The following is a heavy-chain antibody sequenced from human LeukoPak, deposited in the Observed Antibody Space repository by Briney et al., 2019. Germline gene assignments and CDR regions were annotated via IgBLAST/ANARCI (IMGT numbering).Heavy chain of an antibody. J-gene: IGHJ4*02. Sequence: PSETLSLTCTVSGDSISAYYWSWIRQPPGKGVEWIGYISYSGSTNYNPSLKSRVTISVDTSKNQFSLKVSSVTAADTAVYYCARLDYGDYVRTFDYWGQGTLVTVSS. CDR3: ARLDYGDYVRTFDY. D-gene: IGHD4-17*01. V-gene: IGHV4-59*08. CDR1: GDSISAYY. CDR2: ISYSGST.